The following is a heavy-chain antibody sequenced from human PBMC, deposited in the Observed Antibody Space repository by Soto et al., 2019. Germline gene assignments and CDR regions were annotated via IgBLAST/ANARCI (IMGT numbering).Heavy chain of an antibody. CDR3: ARGLGFWSGYDY. Sequence: NPGGSLRLSCAASGFTFSSYSMNWVRQAPGKGLEWVSSISSSSSYIYYADSVEGRFTSSRDNAKNSLYLQMNSLRAEDTAVYYCARGLGFWSGYDYWGQGTLVTVSS. CDR2: ISSSSSYI. V-gene: IGHV3-21*01. J-gene: IGHJ4*02. CDR1: GFTFSSYS. D-gene: IGHD3-3*01.